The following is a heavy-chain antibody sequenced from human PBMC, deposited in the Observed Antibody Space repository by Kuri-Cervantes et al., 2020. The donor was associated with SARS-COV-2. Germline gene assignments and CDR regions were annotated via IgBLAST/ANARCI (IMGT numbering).Heavy chain of an antibody. D-gene: IGHD2-2*01. J-gene: IGHJ3*02. Sequence: GGSLRLSCAASGFTFSNYGMHWVRQAPGKGLEWVAFVRYDGGERHYADSVKGRFAISRDNAKNSLYLQMNSLRAEDTALYYCAKRQTDCSSTSCYLSAATGAFDIWGQGTMVTVSS. CDR1: GFTFSNYG. V-gene: IGHV3-30*02. CDR2: VRYDGGER. CDR3: AKRQTDCSSTSCYLSAATGAFDI.